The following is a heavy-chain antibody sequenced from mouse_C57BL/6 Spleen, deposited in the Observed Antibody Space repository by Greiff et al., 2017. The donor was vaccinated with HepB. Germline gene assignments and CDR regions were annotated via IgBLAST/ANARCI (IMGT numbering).Heavy chain of an antibody. CDR1: GYTFTSYW. CDR2: IDPSDSYT. CDR3: ARISYGSSRRNFDY. V-gene: IGHV1-69*01. Sequence: QVQLQQPGAELVMPGASVKLSCKASGYTFTSYWMHWVKQRPGQGLEWIGEIDPSDSYTNYNQKFKGKSTLTVDKSSSTAYMQLSSLTSEDSAVYYCARISYGSSRRNFDYWGQGTTLTVSS. J-gene: IGHJ2*01. D-gene: IGHD1-1*01.